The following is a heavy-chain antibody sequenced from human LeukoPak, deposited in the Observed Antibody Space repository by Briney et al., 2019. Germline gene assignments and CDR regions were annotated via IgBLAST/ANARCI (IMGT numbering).Heavy chain of an antibody. V-gene: IGHV3-23*01. J-gene: IGHJ4*02. CDR1: GFTFSNYG. CDR3: AKDDAWLRYGE. CDR2: ISPSGDTK. D-gene: IGHD3-10*01. Sequence: GGSLRLSCAASGFTFSNYGVSWVRQAPGKGLEWVSGISPSGDTKYYADSVKGRFTISRDNSKNTVYLEVISLTDEDTAVYYCAKDDAWLRYGEWSQGTLVTVSS.